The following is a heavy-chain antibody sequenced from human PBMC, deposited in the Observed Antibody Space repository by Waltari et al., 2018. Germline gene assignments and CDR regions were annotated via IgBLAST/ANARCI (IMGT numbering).Heavy chain of an antibody. V-gene: IGHV3-30*04. J-gene: IGHJ6*02. CDR2: SSNNEKNI. CDR1: EFTFSSDA. Sequence: QVQLVESGGAVVEPGRSRSISGSASEFTFSSDALHWVCQAPGKGLESVAVSSNNEKNIYYVDSVKVRFTISRDNSKKTLYLQMKSLRPEDTAVYYCARDVCDRTKCHGMDVWGQGTTVTVSS. D-gene: IGHD3-22*01. CDR3: ARDVCDRTKCHGMDV.